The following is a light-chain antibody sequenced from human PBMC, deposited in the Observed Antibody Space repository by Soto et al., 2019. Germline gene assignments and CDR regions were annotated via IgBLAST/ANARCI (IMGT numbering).Light chain of an antibody. CDR2: VNSDGSH. CDR1: SGHSRNA. CDR3: QAWGTGVGA. Sequence: QAVVTQSPSASASLGASVKLTCSLSSGHSRNAIAWHQQQPAKGPRYLMKVNSDGSHNKGDGIPDRFSGSSSGAERYLTISSLQSEDEADYYCQAWGTGVGAFGGGTKVTVL. J-gene: IGLJ2*01. V-gene: IGLV4-69*01.